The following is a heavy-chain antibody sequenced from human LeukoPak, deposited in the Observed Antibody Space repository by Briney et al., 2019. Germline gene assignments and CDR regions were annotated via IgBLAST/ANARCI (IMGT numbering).Heavy chain of an antibody. D-gene: IGHD3-3*01. J-gene: IGHJ6*02. CDR1: GGSFSGYY. CDR3: AATYYDFWSGPLYGMDV. CDR2: INHSGST. Sequence: SETLSLTCAVYGGSFSGYYWSWIRQPPGKGLEWIGEINHSGSTNYNPSLKSRVTISVDTSKNQFSLKLSSVTAAATAVYYCAATYYDFWSGPLYGMDVWGQGTTVTVSS. V-gene: IGHV4-34*01.